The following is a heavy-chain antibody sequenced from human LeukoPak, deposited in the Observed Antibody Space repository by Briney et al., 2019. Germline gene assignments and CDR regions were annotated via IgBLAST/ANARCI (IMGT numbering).Heavy chain of an antibody. CDR3: ARSRGWYYFDY. CDR2: ISAYNGNT. J-gene: IGHJ4*02. CDR1: GYTFTVYY. V-gene: IGHV1-18*04. D-gene: IGHD2-15*01. Sequence: ASVTVSCKASGYTFTVYYMHWVRQAPGQGLEWRGWISAYNGNTNYAQKVQGRVTMTTDTSTSTAYMELRSLRSDDTAVYYCARSRGWYYFDYWGQGTLVTVSS.